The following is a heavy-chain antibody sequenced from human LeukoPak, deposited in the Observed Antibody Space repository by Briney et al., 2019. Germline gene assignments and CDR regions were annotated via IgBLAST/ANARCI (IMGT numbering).Heavy chain of an antibody. CDR1: GFTFSSYE. D-gene: IGHD3-22*01. CDR3: ARGGYYDRPYYYYGMDV. Sequence: GGSLRLSCAASGFTFSSYEMNRVRQAPGKGLEWVSYISSSGSTIYYADSVRGRFTISRDNAKNSLYLQMNSLRAEDTAVYYCARGGYYDRPYYYYGMDVWGQGTTVTVSS. V-gene: IGHV3-48*03. J-gene: IGHJ6*02. CDR2: ISSSGSTI.